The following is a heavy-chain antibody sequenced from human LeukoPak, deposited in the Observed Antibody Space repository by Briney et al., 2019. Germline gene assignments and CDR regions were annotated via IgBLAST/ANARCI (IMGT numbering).Heavy chain of an antibody. CDR2: IYYSGST. J-gene: IGHJ6*03. CDR1: GGSISSYY. V-gene: IGHV4-59*01. CDR3: ARGGVPAGTYYYYYMDV. Sequence: SETLSLTCTVSGGSISSYYWSWIRQPPGKGLEWIGYIYYSGSTNYNPSLKSRVTISVDTSKNQFSLKLSSVTAAETAVYYCARGGVPAGTYYYYYMDVWGKGTTVTVSS. D-gene: IGHD2-2*01.